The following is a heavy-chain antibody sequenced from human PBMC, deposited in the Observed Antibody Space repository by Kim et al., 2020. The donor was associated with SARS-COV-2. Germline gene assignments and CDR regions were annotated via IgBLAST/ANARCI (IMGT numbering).Heavy chain of an antibody. Sequence: ASVKVSCKASGYTFTSYGISWVRQAPGQGLEWMGWISAYNGNTNYAQKLQGRVTMTTDTSTSTAYMELRSLRSDDTAVYYCARVGSGILTGYSWWFDPWGQGTLVTVSS. CDR1: GYTFTSYG. V-gene: IGHV1-18*01. J-gene: IGHJ5*02. CDR2: ISAYNGNT. D-gene: IGHD3-9*01. CDR3: ARVGSGILTGYSWWFDP.